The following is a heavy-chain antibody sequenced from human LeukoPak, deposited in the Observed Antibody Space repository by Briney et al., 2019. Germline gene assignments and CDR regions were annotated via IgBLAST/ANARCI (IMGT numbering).Heavy chain of an antibody. D-gene: IGHD2-2*01. CDR1: GFTFGSYA. V-gene: IGHV3-23*01. Sequence: PGGSLRLSCAASGFTFGSYAMYWVRQAPGKGLEWVSGIFGSGGSAHYADSVKGRFTISRDNSKNTLYLQMNSLRAEDTAVYYCAKELGGYCSSTSCYYYYGMDVWGQGTTVTVSS. CDR3: AKELGGYCSSTSCYYYYGMDV. J-gene: IGHJ6*02. CDR2: IFGSGGSA.